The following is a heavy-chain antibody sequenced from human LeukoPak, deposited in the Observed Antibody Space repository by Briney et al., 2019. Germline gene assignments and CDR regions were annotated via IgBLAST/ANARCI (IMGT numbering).Heavy chain of an antibody. Sequence: VASVKVSCKASGYTFTSYGISCVRQAPGQGLGWMGWISAYNGNTNYAQKLQGRVAMTTDTSTSTAYMELRSLRSDDTAVYYCARVTQGAVTMIVVSYFDYWGQGTLVTVSS. CDR1: GYTFTSYG. J-gene: IGHJ4*02. V-gene: IGHV1-18*01. CDR2: ISAYNGNT. D-gene: IGHD3-22*01. CDR3: ARVTQGAVTMIVVSYFDY.